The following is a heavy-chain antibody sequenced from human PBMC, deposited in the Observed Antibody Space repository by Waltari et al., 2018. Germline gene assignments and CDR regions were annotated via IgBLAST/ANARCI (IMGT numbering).Heavy chain of an antibody. Sequence: EVQLVESGGGLVQPGGSLRLSCAASGFTVSSNYMSWVRQAPGKGLEWVSVIYSGGSTYYADSVKGRFTISRDNSKNTLYLQMNSLRAEDTAVYYCARVLANYYYGMDVWGQGTTVTVSS. CDR3: ARVLANYYYGMDV. J-gene: IGHJ6*02. D-gene: IGHD5-12*01. V-gene: IGHV3-66*02. CDR2: IYSGGST. CDR1: GFTVSSNY.